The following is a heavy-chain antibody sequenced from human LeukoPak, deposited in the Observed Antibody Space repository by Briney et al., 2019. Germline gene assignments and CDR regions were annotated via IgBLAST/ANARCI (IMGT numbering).Heavy chain of an antibody. V-gene: IGHV3-23*01. Sequence: GGSLRLSCAASGFSFSNYAMSWVRQAPGKGLEWVSVISGSGDSTNYADSVKGRFTISRDNSKNTLYLQMNSLRAEDTAVYYCASLSLRYSGYDKYYFDYWGQGTLVTVSS. CDR2: ISGSGDST. J-gene: IGHJ4*02. D-gene: IGHD5-12*01. CDR1: GFSFSNYA. CDR3: ASLSLRYSGYDKYYFDY.